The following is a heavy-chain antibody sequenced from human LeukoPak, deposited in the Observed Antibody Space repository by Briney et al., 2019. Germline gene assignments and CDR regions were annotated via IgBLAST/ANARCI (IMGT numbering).Heavy chain of an antibody. Sequence: GASVKVSCKASGYTFTSYGISWVRQAPGQGLEWMGWISAYNGNTNYAQKLQGRVTMTTDTSTSTAYMELRSLRSDDTAVYYCARLFSSWQKVELTFDYWGKGTLVTVSS. J-gene: IGHJ4*02. CDR1: GYTFTSYG. CDR2: ISAYNGNT. D-gene: IGHD6-13*01. V-gene: IGHV1-18*01. CDR3: ARLFSSWQKVELTFDY.